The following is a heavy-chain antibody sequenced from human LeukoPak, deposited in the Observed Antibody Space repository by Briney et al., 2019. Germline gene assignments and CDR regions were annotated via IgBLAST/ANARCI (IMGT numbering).Heavy chain of an antibody. J-gene: IGHJ4*02. CDR2: IYYSGST. CDR3: ARDGRAGSLFAS. V-gene: IGHV4-59*01. CDR1: GGSISSYY. D-gene: IGHD6-19*01. Sequence: SETLSLTCTVSGGSISSYYWSWIRQPPGKGLEWIGYIYYSGSTNYNPSLKSRVTISVDTSKNQFSLKLSSVTAADTAVYYCARDGRAGSLFASWGQGTLVTLSS.